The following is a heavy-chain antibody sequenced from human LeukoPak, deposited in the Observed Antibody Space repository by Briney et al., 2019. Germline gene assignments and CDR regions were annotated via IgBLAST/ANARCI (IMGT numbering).Heavy chain of an antibody. CDR3: ARASYESSLRIDDF. CDR2: INPYSGDT. V-gene: IGHV1-2*02. D-gene: IGHD3-22*01. CDR1: GYTFTDYY. J-gene: IGHJ4*02. Sequence: ASVKVSFKASGYTFTDYYMHWVRQAPGPGLEWMGWINPYSGDTNSAQKFQGRVTMTRDTSISTAYMELSRPRSDDTAVYYCARASYESSLRIDDFWGQGSLVTVSS.